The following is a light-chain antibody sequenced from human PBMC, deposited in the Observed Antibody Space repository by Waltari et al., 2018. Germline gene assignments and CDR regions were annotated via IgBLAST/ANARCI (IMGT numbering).Light chain of an antibody. CDR1: QGFSSW. J-gene: IGKJ1*01. CDR2: AAS. V-gene: IGKV1-12*01. Sequence: DIQMNQSPSSVSASVGDRVTITCRTSQGFSSWLAWYQQKPGKAPKLLIYAASTLQSGVPSRFSGSGSGTHFTLTISSLQPEDIATYYCQQAYSLPRTFGQGTTVESK. CDR3: QQAYSLPRT.